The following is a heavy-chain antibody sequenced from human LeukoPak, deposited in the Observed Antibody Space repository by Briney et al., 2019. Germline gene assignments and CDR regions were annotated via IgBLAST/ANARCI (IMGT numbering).Heavy chain of an antibody. V-gene: IGHV3-30*03. J-gene: IGHJ4*02. CDR1: GFTFSSYG. Sequence: GRSLRLSCAASGFTFSSYGMHWVRQAPGKGLEWVAVISYDGSNKYYADSVRGRFTISRDNSKNTLYLQMNSLRAEDTAMYYCATGLAVAGDYWGQGTLVTVSS. CDR3: ATGLAVAGDY. D-gene: IGHD6-19*01. CDR2: ISYDGSNK.